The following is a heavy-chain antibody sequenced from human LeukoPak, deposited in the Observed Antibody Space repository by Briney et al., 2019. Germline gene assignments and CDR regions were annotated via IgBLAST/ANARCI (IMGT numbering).Heavy chain of an antibody. CDR2: INHSGST. V-gene: IGHV4-34*01. Sequence: ASETLSLTCAVYGGSFSGYYWSWIRQPPGKGLEWIGEINHSGSTNYNPSLKSRVTISVDTSKNQSSLKLSSVTAADTAVYYCARAVAGTYYWGLGTLVTVSS. CDR1: GGSFSGYY. D-gene: IGHD6-19*01. CDR3: ARAVAGTYY. J-gene: IGHJ4*02.